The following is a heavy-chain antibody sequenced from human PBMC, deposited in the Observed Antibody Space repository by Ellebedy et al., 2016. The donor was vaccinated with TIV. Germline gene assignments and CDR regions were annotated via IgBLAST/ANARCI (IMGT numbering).Heavy chain of an antibody. J-gene: IGHJ4*02. CDR3: ARPDYGGNSASFDY. Sequence: AASVKVSCKAFGYTFTTYYMNWVRQAPGQGLEWMGRISPSVGTTAYAQKFQGRVTVTRDTSTNTVYMELSSLRSEDTAVYYCARPDYGGNSASFDYWGQGTLVIVSS. D-gene: IGHD4-23*01. V-gene: IGHV1-46*01. CDR1: GYTFTTYY. CDR2: ISPSVGTT.